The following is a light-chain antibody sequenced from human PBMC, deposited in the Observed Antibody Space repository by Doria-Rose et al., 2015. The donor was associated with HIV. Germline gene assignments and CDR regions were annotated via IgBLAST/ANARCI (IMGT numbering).Light chain of an antibody. CDR3: QHYQRYAYP. V-gene: IGKV1-5*03. CDR2: KAS. J-gene: IGKJ2*01. Sequence: TQFPSTLSASVGDRVTITCRASQSISTWLAWYQQKPGKAPKLLIYKASSLESGVPSRFSGSGSGTEFALTISSLQPDDFASYYCQHYQRYAYPFGQGTKVEIK. CDR1: QSISTW.